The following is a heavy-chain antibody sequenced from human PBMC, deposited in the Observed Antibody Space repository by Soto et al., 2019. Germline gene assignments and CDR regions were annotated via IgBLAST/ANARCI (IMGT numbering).Heavy chain of an antibody. Sequence: GSLRLSCAGSGFTFSNYAMNWVRQAPGKGLEWVSAVSANSGSTYYADSVKGRFTISRDNSKNTLYLRMNSLRAEDTAVYYCAKDTVVVPAAGALFDHWGQGTPVTVSS. CDR1: GFTFSNYA. V-gene: IGHV3-23*01. CDR2: VSANSGST. J-gene: IGHJ4*02. D-gene: IGHD2-2*01. CDR3: AKDTVVVPAAGALFDH.